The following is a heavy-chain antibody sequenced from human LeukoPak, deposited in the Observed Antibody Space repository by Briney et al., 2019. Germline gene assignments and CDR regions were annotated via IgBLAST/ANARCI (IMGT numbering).Heavy chain of an antibody. CDR2: IYPGDSDT. CDR3: ASLYDSSGYYYFDY. D-gene: IGHD3-22*01. CDR1: GYSFTSYW. Sequence: GESLKISCKGSGYSFTSYWIGWVRQMPGKGLDWMGIIYPGDSDTRYSPSFQGQVTISADKYISTDYLQWSGMKASDTAMYYCASLYDSSGYYYFDYWGQGTLVTVSS. J-gene: IGHJ4*02. V-gene: IGHV5-51*01.